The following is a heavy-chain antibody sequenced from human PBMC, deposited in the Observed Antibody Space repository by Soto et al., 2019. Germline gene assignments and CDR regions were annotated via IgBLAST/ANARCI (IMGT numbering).Heavy chain of an antibody. J-gene: IGHJ6*03. V-gene: IGHV4-59*08. CDR3: ARLTRRGHGSGTYYYMDV. D-gene: IGHD3-10*01. Sequence: SQTLSLPCTVSGGSISSYYWSWIRQPPGKGLEWIGYIYYSGSTNYNPSLKSRVTISVDTSKNQFSLKLSSVTAADTAVYYCARLTRRGHGSGTYYYMDVWGKGTTVTVSS. CDR2: IYYSGST. CDR1: GGSISSYY.